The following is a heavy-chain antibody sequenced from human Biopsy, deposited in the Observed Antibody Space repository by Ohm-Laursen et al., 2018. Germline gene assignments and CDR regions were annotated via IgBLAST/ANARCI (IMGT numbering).Heavy chain of an antibody. CDR2: IYIDGTS. V-gene: IGHV4-4*07. Sequence: SDTLSLTCSVPGGFISSYYWSWIRQSAGRGLEWIGRIYIDGTSDYNPSLKNRVSMSVDSSKKQFSLRLTSLSVADTAKYYCARAPPLIRGVLESWFDPWGQGILVTVSS. D-gene: IGHD3-10*01. CDR1: GGFISSYY. J-gene: IGHJ5*02. CDR3: ARAPPLIRGVLESWFDP.